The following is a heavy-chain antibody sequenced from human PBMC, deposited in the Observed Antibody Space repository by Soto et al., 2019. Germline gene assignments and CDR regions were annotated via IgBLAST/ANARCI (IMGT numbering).Heavy chain of an antibody. J-gene: IGHJ4*02. CDR1: GYIFMSDW. CDR2: IYPGDSDT. CDR3: ARFYSSGLYYFDF. Sequence: PGESLKISCKGSGYIFMSDWICCGRQGPGKVLEWIGIIYPGDSDTRYSPSFQGQVTIAADKSINTAYLQWRSLKASDTAMYFCARFYSSGLYYFDFWGQGTLVTVSS. V-gene: IGHV5-51*01. D-gene: IGHD6-19*01.